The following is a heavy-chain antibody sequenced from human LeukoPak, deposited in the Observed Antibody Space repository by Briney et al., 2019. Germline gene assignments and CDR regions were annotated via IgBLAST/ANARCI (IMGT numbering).Heavy chain of an antibody. Sequence: GGSLRLSCAISGFIFSTFSMRWVRQPPGKGLEWVAFIHYDGRSSYYAESVKGRFTISSANYENTLFLHMTITGADDTAVYYCPKVRFSGHTPMQPADAWGQGTLLIVSS. V-gene: IGHV3-30*02. CDR2: IHYDGRSS. D-gene: IGHD2-2*01. CDR1: GFIFSTFS. CDR3: PKVRFSGHTPMQPADA. J-gene: IGHJ5*02.